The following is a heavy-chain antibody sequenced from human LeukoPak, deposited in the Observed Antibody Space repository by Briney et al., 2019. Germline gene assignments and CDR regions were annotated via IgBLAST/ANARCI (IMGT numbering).Heavy chain of an antibody. CDR3: ATYFYGSGY. Sequence: KASETLSLTCAVSGASISSTNWWNWVRQPPGKGLEWIGDIFHSGSTNYNPSLKSRVTISVDKSKNQFSLKLTSVTAADTAVYYCATYFYGSGYWGQGTLVTVSS. D-gene: IGHD3-10*01. CDR2: IFHSGST. J-gene: IGHJ4*02. CDR1: GASISSTNW. V-gene: IGHV4-4*02.